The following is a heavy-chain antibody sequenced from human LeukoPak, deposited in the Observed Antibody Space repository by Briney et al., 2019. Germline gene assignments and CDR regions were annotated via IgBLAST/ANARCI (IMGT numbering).Heavy chain of an antibody. D-gene: IGHD6-13*01. CDR1: GFTFSSYS. Sequence: GGSLRLSCAASGFTFSSYSMNWVRQAPGKGLEWVSSISSSSSYIYYADSVKGRFTISRDNAKNSLYLQMNSLRAEDTAVYYCARDQQDSSSWYDEGVDYWGQGTLVTVSS. V-gene: IGHV3-21*01. J-gene: IGHJ4*02. CDR3: ARDQQDSSSWYDEGVDY. CDR2: ISSSSSYI.